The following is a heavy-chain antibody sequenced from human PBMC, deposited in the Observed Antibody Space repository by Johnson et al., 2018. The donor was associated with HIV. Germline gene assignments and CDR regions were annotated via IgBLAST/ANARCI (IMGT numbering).Heavy chain of an antibody. J-gene: IGHJ3*02. V-gene: IGHV3-7*01. Sequence: VQLVESGGGVVQPGRSLRLSCAASGFTFSSYAMHWVRQAPGKGLEWVANIKEDETEKYYVDSVKGRFTISRENDKNSLYLQMNSLRAEDTAVYYCASCSSWFGVDAFDIWGQGTMVTVSS. CDR2: IKEDETEK. D-gene: IGHD6-13*01. CDR3: ASCSSWFGVDAFDI. CDR1: GFTFSSYA.